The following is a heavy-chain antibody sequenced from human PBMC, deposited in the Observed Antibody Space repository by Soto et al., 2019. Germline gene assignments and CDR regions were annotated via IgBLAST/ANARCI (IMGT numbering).Heavy chain of an antibody. Sequence: QVQLVESGGGVVQPGRSLRLSCAASGFTFSSYGMHWVRQAPGKGLEWVAVISYDGSNKYYADSVKGRFTISRDNSKNTLYLQMISLRAEDTAVYYCAKDPAGSGWSKIVDYWGQGTLVTVSS. V-gene: IGHV3-30*18. CDR2: ISYDGSNK. CDR3: AKDPAGSGWSKIVDY. D-gene: IGHD6-19*01. CDR1: GFTFSSYG. J-gene: IGHJ4*02.